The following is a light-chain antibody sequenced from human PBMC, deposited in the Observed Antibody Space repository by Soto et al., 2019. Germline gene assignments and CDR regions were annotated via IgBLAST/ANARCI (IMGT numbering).Light chain of an antibody. J-gene: IGKJ1*01. CDR1: QGISSY. Sequence: ASRMTLSRSSFSASTGDRVTITWRASQGISSYLAWYQQKPGKAPKLLVSPASTFQSGVPSGFSRSGSGTHFTLTISCLQSEDFAIYHCQQYYNHPRPFAQGTRVDI. CDR3: QQYYNHPRP. V-gene: IGKV1-8*01. CDR2: PAS.